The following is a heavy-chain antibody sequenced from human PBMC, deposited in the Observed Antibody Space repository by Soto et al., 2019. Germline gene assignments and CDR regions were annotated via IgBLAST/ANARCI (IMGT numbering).Heavy chain of an antibody. CDR3: ASSKMGLISVLET. J-gene: IGHJ5*02. Sequence: QVQLQESGPGLVKPSETLSLTCNVSGDSIRSYFWSWIRQPPGKGLEWIGYIPYSGGPTYNPSLKSRVTISIDTSKKQFSLKMTSVTAADTAVYYCASSKMGLISVLETWGQGTLVTVSA. CDR2: IPYSGGP. D-gene: IGHD2-8*01. V-gene: IGHV4-59*01. CDR1: GDSIRSYF.